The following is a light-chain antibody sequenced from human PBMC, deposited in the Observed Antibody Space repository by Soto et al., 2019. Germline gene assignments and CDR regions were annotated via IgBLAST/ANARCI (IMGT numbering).Light chain of an antibody. V-gene: IGKV3-20*01. Sequence: EIVLTQSPGTLSLSPGERATLSCRASQSVSSSYFAWYQQKPGQAPRLLIYGASSRATGIPDRFSGSGSGTDFTRTISRLEPEDFAVYYCQQYGSSPVTFGQGTKLEIK. J-gene: IGKJ2*01. CDR1: QSVSSSY. CDR3: QQYGSSPVT. CDR2: GAS.